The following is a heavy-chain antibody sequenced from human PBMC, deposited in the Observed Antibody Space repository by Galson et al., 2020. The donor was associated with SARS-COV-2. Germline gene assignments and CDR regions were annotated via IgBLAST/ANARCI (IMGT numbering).Heavy chain of an antibody. CDR3: TRGTRMPMADISGCES. Sequence: GGSLRLSCAASGFTFSDCSMNLVRQAPGKGLEWVSSISSSSGHIYYADAVKGRFTISRDNAKNSLYLQMNSLRAQDTAVYYCTRGTRMPMADISGCESWGQGTLVTVSS. J-gene: IGHJ5*02. D-gene: IGHD3-9*01. CDR1: GFTFSDCS. CDR2: ISSSSGHI. V-gene: IGHV3-21*01.